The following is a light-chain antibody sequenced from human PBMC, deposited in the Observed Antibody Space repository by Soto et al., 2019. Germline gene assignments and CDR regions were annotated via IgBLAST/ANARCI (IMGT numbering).Light chain of an antibody. J-gene: IGKJ3*01. CDR3: LQYYTYPLT. CDR2: AAS. V-gene: IGKV1-6*01. CDR1: RGIRND. Sequence: AIQMTQSPSSLSASVGDRVTITCRASRGIRNDLSWYQQKPGKAPKLLIYAASSLQSGVPSRFSGSGSGPDFTLTISSLQPEDFATYYCLQYYTYPLTFGPGTKVDIK.